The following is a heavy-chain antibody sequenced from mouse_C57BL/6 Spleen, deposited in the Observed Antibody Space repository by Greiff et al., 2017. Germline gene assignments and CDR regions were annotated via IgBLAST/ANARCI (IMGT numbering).Heavy chain of an antibody. CDR2: ISDGGSYH. CDR1: GFTFSSYA. V-gene: IGHV5-4*01. Sequence: EVQLVESGGGLVKPGGSLKLSCAASGFTFSSYAMSWVRQTPEKRLEWVATISDGGSYHYYPNNLKGRFTISRNNAKNNLYLQMGHLKSEDTAMYYCARDRDCGSSFFYWYFDVWGTGTTVTVSS. CDR3: ARDRDCGSSFFYWYFDV. D-gene: IGHD1-1*01. J-gene: IGHJ1*03.